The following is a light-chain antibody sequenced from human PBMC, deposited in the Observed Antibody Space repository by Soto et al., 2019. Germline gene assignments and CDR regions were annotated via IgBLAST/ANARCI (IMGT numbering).Light chain of an antibody. J-gene: IGKJ5*01. CDR3: QQRQYWPPIT. CDR2: DAS. Sequence: VLTQSPATLSLSPGERATVSCRASLNVNSYLAWYQQKPGQAPRLLIYDASNRAAGIPARFSGSGSGTDFTLTISSLGPEDFAIYYCQQRQYWPPITFGQGTRLEIK. CDR1: LNVNSY. V-gene: IGKV3-11*01.